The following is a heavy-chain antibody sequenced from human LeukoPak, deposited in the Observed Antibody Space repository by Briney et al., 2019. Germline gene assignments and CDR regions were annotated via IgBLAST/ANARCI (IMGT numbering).Heavy chain of an antibody. V-gene: IGHV3-33*01. CDR3: ARDLSATVVSTYYFDY. CDR1: GFTFSSYG. D-gene: IGHD4-23*01. CDR2: IWYDGSNK. Sequence: GRSLRLSCAASGFTFSSYGMHWVRQAPGKGLEWVAVIWYDGSNKYCADSVKGRFTISRDNSKNTLYLQMNSLRAEDTAVYYCARDLSATVVSTYYFDYWGQGTLVTVSS. J-gene: IGHJ4*02.